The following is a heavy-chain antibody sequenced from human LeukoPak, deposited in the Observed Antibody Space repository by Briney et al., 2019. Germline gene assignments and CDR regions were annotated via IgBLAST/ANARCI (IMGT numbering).Heavy chain of an antibody. V-gene: IGHV4-4*09. Sequence: SETLSLTCTVSGGSISSYYWSWIRQPPGKGLEWIGCIYTSGSTNYNPSLKSRVTISVDTSKNQFSLKLSSVTAADTAVYYCARLLLNWGYDPWGQGTLVTVSS. CDR2: IYTSGST. D-gene: IGHD7-27*01. CDR1: GGSISSYY. CDR3: ARLLLNWGYDP. J-gene: IGHJ5*02.